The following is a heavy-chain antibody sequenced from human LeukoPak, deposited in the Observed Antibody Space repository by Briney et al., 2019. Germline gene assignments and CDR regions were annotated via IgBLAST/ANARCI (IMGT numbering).Heavy chain of an antibody. J-gene: IGHJ4*02. V-gene: IGHV4-34*01. Sequence: SETLSLTCAVYGGSFSDYYLIWIRQPPGQGLEWIGEINHSGITSYNASIKGRVTISTDTSKNQFSLKVNSMTAADTAVYYCASSSDYDFLGGPWAQGTLVTVSS. CDR2: INHSGIT. CDR1: GGSFSDYY. CDR3: ASSSDYDFLGGP. D-gene: IGHD3-3*01.